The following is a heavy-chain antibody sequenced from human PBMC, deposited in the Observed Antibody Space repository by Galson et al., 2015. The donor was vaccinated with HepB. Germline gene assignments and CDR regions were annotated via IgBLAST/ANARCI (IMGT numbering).Heavy chain of an antibody. Sequence: ETLSLTCTVSGGSVSNSYYWGWIRQPPGKGLEWIGAIYYSGITYYNPSLKSRVTISVDTSNNQFSLKLNSVTAADTAVYYCARQEVIFGVVPPGDYWGQGTLVTVSS. V-gene: IGHV4-39*01. J-gene: IGHJ4*02. CDR2: IYYSGIT. D-gene: IGHD3-3*01. CDR1: GGSVSNSYY. CDR3: ARQEVIFGVVPPGDY.